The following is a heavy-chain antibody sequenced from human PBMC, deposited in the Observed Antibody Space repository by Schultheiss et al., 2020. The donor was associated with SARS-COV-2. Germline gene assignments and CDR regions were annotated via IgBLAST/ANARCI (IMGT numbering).Heavy chain of an antibody. V-gene: IGHV3-23*01. Sequence: GGSLRLSCAASGFTFSSYAMSWVRQAPGKGLEWVSAISGSGGSTYYADYVKGRFTISRDNSKNTLYLQMNSLRAEDTAVYYCASTGYCSGGSCSPIFYYYYYGMDVWGQGTTVTVSS. J-gene: IGHJ6*02. CDR1: GFTFSSYA. CDR3: ASTGYCSGGSCSPIFYYYYYGMDV. CDR2: ISGSGGST. D-gene: IGHD2-15*01.